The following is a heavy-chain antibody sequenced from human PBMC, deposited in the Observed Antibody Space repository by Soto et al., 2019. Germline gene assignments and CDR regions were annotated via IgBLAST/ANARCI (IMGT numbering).Heavy chain of an antibody. Sequence: SLTLALTCPVSSVANSRGDCSTCVRQSPQGGVGYGGEIFHDGTANYYPSFERRVAISVDTSKNQFSLKLTSVTAADTAIYFCARLVYDTRLNYMYFDFWGQGTLVTVSS. CDR3: ARLVYDTRLNYMYFDF. CDR2: IFHDGTA. D-gene: IGHD3-10*01. CDR1: SVANSRGDC. J-gene: IGHJ4*02. V-gene: IGHV4-4*02.